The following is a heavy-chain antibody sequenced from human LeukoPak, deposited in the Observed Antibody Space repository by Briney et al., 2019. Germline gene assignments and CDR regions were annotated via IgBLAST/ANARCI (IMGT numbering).Heavy chain of an antibody. V-gene: IGHV4-59*08. J-gene: IGHJ5*02. CDR1: GGSISSYY. CDR2: IYYSGST. D-gene: IGHD3-22*01. CDR3: ARRAYDSSGYYWFDP. Sequence: ETLSLTCTVSGGSISSYYWSWIRQPPGKGLEWIGYIYYSGSTNYNPSLKSRVTISVDTSKNQFSLKLSSVTAADTAVYYCARRAYDSSGYYWFDPWGQGTLVTVSS.